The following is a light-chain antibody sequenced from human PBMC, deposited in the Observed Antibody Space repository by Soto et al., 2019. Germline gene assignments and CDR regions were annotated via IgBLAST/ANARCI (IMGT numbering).Light chain of an antibody. CDR3: QSYDSSMSVV. V-gene: IGLV1-40*01. CDR1: SSNIGAGYD. J-gene: IGLJ2*01. Sequence: QSVLTQPPSVSGAPGQRVTISCTGSSSNIGAGYDVHWYQQLPGTAPKLLIYGNSNRPSGVPDRFSGSKSGTSASLATTGLQAEDEADYNCQSYDSSMSVVFGGGTKVTAL. CDR2: GNS.